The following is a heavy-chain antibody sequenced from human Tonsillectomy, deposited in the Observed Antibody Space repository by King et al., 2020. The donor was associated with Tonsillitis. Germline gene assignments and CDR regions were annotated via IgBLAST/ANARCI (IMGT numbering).Heavy chain of an antibody. D-gene: IGHD2-2*01. V-gene: IGHV4-31*03. CDR2: IYNTGST. CDR3: AGCSITSCCYFDY. Sequence: QLQESGPGLVKPSQTLSLTCSVSGGSISSGAYYWSWIRQHPVKGLEWIGYIYNTGSTFYNPSLESRVTMSLDTSKNQFSLRLSSLPAADTAVYYCAGCSITSCCYFDYWGQGTLV. CDR1: GGSISSGAYY. J-gene: IGHJ4*02.